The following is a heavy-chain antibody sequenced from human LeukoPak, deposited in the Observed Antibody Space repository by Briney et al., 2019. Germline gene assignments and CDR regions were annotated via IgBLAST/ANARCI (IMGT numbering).Heavy chain of an antibody. CDR3: ARGYCSSTSCYLQYYYYMDV. CDR2: ISAYNGNT. CDR1: AYTFTSYG. J-gene: IGHJ6*03. V-gene: IGHV1-18*01. Sequence: GASVKVSCKASAYTFTSYGISWVRQAPGQGLEWMGWISAYNGNTNYAQKLQGRVTMTTDTSTTTAYMELRSLRSDDTAVYNCARGYCSSTSCYLQYYYYMDVWGKGTTVTVSS. D-gene: IGHD2-2*01.